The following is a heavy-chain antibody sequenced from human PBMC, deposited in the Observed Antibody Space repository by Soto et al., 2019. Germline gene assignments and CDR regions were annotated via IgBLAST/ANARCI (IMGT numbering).Heavy chain of an antibody. D-gene: IGHD1-26*01. CDR3: ARRVVGATGRPGIDY. CDR1: GGSCSGYY. J-gene: IGHJ4*02. CDR2: INHSGST. Sequence: SATLSLTCAVYGGSCSGYYWSWIRQHPGKGLEWIGEINHSGSTNYNPSLKSRVTISVDTSKNQFSLKLSSVTAADTAVYYCARRVVGATGRPGIDYWGQGTLVTVSS. V-gene: IGHV4-34*01.